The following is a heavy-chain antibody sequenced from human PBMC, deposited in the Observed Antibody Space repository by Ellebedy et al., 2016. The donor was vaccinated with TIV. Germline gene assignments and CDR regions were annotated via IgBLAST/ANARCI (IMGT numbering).Heavy chain of an antibody. J-gene: IGHJ6*02. CDR3: AKIGTFFYVRTEDSDDVDV. CDR2: ASHDGSSE. Sequence: GESLKISCAASGFTFSNFCLPWVRHAPGKGLEWVAFASHDGSSEYYADSVKGRFTISSDNSKSTLSLQMNSLRPEDSAMYYCAKIGTFFYVRTEDSDDVDVWGPGTMVTVSS. CDR1: GFTFSNFC. D-gene: IGHD3-10*02. V-gene: IGHV3-30*18.